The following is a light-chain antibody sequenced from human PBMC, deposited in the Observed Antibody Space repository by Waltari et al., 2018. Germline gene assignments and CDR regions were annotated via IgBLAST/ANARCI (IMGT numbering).Light chain of an antibody. Sequence: EIVLTQSPGTLSLSPGERATLSCRASQSVSRFLAWYQQKPGQAPRLLIYDASTRVTGIPNRFSGIGSGKDFSLTISRLGPEDFAFYYCRKYGTLPATFGQGTKVEVK. CDR3: RKYGTLPAT. J-gene: IGKJ1*01. CDR2: DAS. V-gene: IGKV3-20*01. CDR1: QSVSRF.